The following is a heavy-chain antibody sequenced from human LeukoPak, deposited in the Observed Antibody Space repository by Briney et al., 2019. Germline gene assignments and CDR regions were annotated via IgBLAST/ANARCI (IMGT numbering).Heavy chain of an antibody. J-gene: IGHJ6*02. D-gene: IGHD3-22*01. V-gene: IGHV4-4*02. CDR1: GGSISNSNW. CDR2: IYPSGST. Sequence: SETLSLTCAVSGGSISNSNWWSWIRQPPGEGLEWIGEIYPSGSTNYNPSLKDRVTISLDKSKKQVSLKLSSVTAADTAVYYCARDRYYYDSGGSQHYYGMDVWGQGTSVTISS. CDR3: ARDRYYYDSGGSQHYYGMDV.